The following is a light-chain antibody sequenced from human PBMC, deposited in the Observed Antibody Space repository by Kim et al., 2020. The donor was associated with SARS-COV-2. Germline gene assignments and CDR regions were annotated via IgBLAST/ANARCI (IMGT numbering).Light chain of an antibody. Sequence: DIVMTQSPDSLAVCLGERATINCKSSQSVLYSSNNKNYLAWYQQKPGQPPKLLIYWASTRESGVPDRFSGSGSGTDFTLTITSLQAEDVAVYYCQQYESVPFTFGPGTKVDIK. CDR3: QQYESVPFT. V-gene: IGKV4-1*01. CDR2: WAS. J-gene: IGKJ3*01. CDR1: QSVLYSSNNKNY.